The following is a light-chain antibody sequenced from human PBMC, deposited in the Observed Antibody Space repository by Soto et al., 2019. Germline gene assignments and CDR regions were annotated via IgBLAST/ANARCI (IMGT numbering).Light chain of an antibody. CDR1: SSDVGSYNR. Sequence: QSALTQPPSVSGSPGQSVTISCTGTSSDVGSYNRVSWYQQPPGTAPKLMIYEVSNRPSGVPDRFSGSESGNTASLTISGLQAEDEADYYCSLYTSSSTYVFGTGTKVTVL. J-gene: IGLJ1*01. CDR2: EVS. CDR3: SLYTSSSTYV. V-gene: IGLV2-18*01.